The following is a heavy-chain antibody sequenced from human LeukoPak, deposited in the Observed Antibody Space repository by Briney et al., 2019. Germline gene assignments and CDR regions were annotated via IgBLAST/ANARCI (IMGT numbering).Heavy chain of an antibody. CDR1: GFTFSIYG. D-gene: IGHD3-10*01. Sequence: PGRSLRLSCAASGFTFSIYGMHWVRQAPGKGLEWVSDIWYDGSNKYYADSVKGRFTISRDNSKNTLYLQMNSLRDEDTAVYYCVHYSGAFDIWGRGTRVTVSA. CDR2: IWYDGSNK. V-gene: IGHV3-33*01. J-gene: IGHJ3*02. CDR3: VHYSGAFDI.